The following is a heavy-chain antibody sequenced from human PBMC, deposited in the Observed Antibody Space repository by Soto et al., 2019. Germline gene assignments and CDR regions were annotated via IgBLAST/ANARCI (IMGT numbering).Heavy chain of an antibody. Sequence: GGSLRLSCAASGFTFSSYSMNWVRQAPGKGLEWVSSISSSSSYIYYADSVKGRFTISRDNAKNSLYLQMNSLRAEDTAVYYCARDFDYGDNWFDPWGQGTLVTVSS. CDR3: ARDFDYGDNWFDP. CDR1: GFTFSSYS. CDR2: ISSSSSYI. V-gene: IGHV3-21*01. J-gene: IGHJ5*02. D-gene: IGHD4-17*01.